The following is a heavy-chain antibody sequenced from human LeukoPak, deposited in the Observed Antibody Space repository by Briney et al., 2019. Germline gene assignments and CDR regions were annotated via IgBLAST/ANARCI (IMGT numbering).Heavy chain of an antibody. D-gene: IGHD2-21*02. CDR2: IYYSGST. CDR3: ARVTDPDAFDI. V-gene: IGHV4-39*07. J-gene: IGHJ3*02. CDR1: GGSISSSSYY. Sequence: SETLSLTCTVSGGSISSSSYYWGWIRQPPGKGLEWIGSIYYSGSTYYNPSLKSRVTISVDTSKNQFSLKLSSVTAADTAVYYCARVTDPDAFDIWGQGTMVTVSS.